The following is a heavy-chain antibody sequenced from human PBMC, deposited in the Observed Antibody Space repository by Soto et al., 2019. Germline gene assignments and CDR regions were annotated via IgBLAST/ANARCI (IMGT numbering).Heavy chain of an antibody. CDR3: ARLYNWFDP. CDR1: GGSISSYY. J-gene: IGHJ5*02. V-gene: IGHV4-59*08. CDR2: IYYSGST. Sequence: QVQLQESGPGLVKPSETLSLTCTVSGGSISSYYWSWIRQPPGKGLEWIGYIYYSGSTNYNPSLKIRVIISVDTSKHQFSLNLSSVTAAATAVYYCARLYNWFDPWGQGTLVTVSS.